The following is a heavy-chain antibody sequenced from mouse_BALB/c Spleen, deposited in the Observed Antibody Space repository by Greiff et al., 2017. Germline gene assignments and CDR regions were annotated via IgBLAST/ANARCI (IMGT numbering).Heavy chain of an antibody. J-gene: IGHJ4*01. Sequence: EVQLMESGGGLVQPGGSLKLSCAASGFTFSSYTMSWVRQTPEKRLEWVAYISNGGGSTYYPDTVKGRFTISRDNAKNTLYLQMSSLKSEDTAMYYCARHVGGNYYAMDYWGQGTSVTVSS. CDR3: ARHVGGNYYAMDY. D-gene: IGHD2-1*01. V-gene: IGHV5-12-2*01. CDR2: ISNGGGST. CDR1: GFTFSSYT.